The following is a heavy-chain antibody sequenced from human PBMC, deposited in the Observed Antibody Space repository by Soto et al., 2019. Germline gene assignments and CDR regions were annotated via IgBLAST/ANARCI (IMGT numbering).Heavy chain of an antibody. CDR1: GFTFSSYA. J-gene: IGHJ5*02. V-gene: IGHV3-23*01. Sequence: LSLSCAASGFTFSSYAMSWVRQAPGKGLEWVSAISGSGGSTYYADSVKGRFTISRDNSKNTLYLQMNSLRAEDTAVYYCAKDVEGYDYDSTGYRSWGQGTLVTVSS. CDR2: ISGSGGST. CDR3: AKDVEGYDYDSTGYRS. D-gene: IGHD3-22*01.